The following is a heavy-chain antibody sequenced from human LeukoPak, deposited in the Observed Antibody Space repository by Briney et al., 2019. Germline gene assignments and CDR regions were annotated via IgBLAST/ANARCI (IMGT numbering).Heavy chain of an antibody. CDR2: ISGSGGST. CDR1: GFTFSSYA. D-gene: IGHD6-19*01. CDR3: AKAVDSRGYSSGWYY. J-gene: IGHJ4*02. V-gene: IGHV3-23*01. Sequence: GGSLRLSCAASGFTFSSYAMSWVRQAPGKGLELDSAISGSGGSTYYADSVKGRFTISRDNSKNTLYLQMNSLRAEDTAVYYCAKAVDSRGYSSGWYYWGQGTLVTVSS.